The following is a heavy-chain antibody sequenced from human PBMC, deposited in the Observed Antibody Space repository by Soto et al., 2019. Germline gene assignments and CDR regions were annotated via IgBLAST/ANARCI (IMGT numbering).Heavy chain of an antibody. CDR1: GGCFSGYY. V-gene: IGHV4-34*01. J-gene: IGHJ3*02. D-gene: IGHD1-26*01. CDR3: ARHVLLTRLGYALDI. Sequence: LERRWLTGAVCGGCFSGYYWGLMRKHPGKGLEWIGEIDHSGSTNYKPSLKRRVTISVDTSKNQSSLMLPSVTPAHPAVYYPARHVLLTRLGYALDIWGQGTMVTVSS. CDR2: IDHSGST.